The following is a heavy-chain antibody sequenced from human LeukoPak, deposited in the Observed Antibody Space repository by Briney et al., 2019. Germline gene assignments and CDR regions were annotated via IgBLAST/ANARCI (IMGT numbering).Heavy chain of an antibody. Sequence: SETLSLTCTVSGGSISSYYWSWIRQPAGKGLEWIGLIYTSGSTNYNPSLKSRVTMSVDTSKNQFSLKLSSVTAADTAVYYCASQYSSSWYLSKYFDYWGQGTLVTVSS. V-gene: IGHV4-4*07. CDR2: IYTSGST. CDR1: GGSISSYY. J-gene: IGHJ4*02. CDR3: ASQYSSSWYLSKYFDY. D-gene: IGHD6-13*01.